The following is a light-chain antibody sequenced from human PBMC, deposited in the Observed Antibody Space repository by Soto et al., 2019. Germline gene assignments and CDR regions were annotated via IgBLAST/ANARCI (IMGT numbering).Light chain of an antibody. V-gene: IGKV1-5*01. J-gene: IGKJ1*01. CDR1: QTISSW. CDR3: QEYNTYSWT. Sequence: DIQMTQSPSTLSASVGDRVTITCRASQTISSWLAWYQQKPGKAPKLLIFDASNFESGVQSRFSGSGSGTEFTLTISSLQPDDFATYYCQEYNTYSWTFGQGTKVEIK. CDR2: DAS.